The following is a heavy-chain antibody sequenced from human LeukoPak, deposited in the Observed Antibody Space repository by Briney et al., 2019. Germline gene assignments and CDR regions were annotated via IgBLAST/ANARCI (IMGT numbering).Heavy chain of an antibody. Sequence: GGSLRLSCAASGFAFGSCWMLWVRQAPGKGLVGVSRINPNGTTTIFADSVRGRFAVSRDNAKNTLLLQMNSLRAEDTAVYYCASGDDYNHKRPGVPDSWGQGTLVTVSS. V-gene: IGHV3-74*01. CDR2: INPNGTTT. CDR1: GFAFGSCW. CDR3: ASGDDYNHKRPGVPDS. D-gene: IGHD5-24*01. J-gene: IGHJ5*02.